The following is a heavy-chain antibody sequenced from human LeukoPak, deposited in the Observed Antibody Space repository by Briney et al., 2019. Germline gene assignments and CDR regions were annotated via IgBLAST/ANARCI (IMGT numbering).Heavy chain of an antibody. CDR1: GASISSGGYY. J-gene: IGHJ5*02. D-gene: IGHD3-10*01. CDR2: IYYSGST. CDR3: ARLWFGELFGWFDP. V-gene: IGHV4-31*03. Sequence: SQTLSLTCTVSGASISSGGYYWSWIRQHPGKVLEWIGYIYYSGSTYYNPSLKSRVTISVDTSKNQFSLKLSSVTAADTAVYYCARLWFGELFGWFDPWGQGTLVTVSS.